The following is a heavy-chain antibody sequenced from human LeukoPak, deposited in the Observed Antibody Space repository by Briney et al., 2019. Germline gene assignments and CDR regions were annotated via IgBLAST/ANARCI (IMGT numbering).Heavy chain of an antibody. CDR2: INPSGGST. CDR1: GYTFTSYY. V-gene: IGHV1-46*01. J-gene: IGHJ4*02. D-gene: IGHD3-22*01. CDR3: ARVGSYYDSSGYSTAVFDY. Sequence: GASAKVSCKASGYTFTSYYMRWVRQAPGQGLEWMGIINPSGGSTSYAQKFQGRVTMTRDTSTSTVYMELSSLRSEDTAVYYCARVGSYYDSSGYSTAVFDYWGQGTLVTVSS.